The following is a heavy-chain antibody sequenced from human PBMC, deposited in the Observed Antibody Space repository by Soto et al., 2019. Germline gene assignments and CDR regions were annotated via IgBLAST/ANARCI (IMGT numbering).Heavy chain of an antibody. J-gene: IGHJ6*02. V-gene: IGHV1-18*01. CDR3: ARGAPSWAYGMDV. CDR2: ISPYNGNT. CDR1: GYTFTTYG. D-gene: IGHD1-26*01. Sequence: QVQLVQFGADVKKPGASVKVSCEASGYTFTTYGISWVRQAPGQGLEWMGWISPYNGNTNYAQKFQGRVTMTTDTSTSTAYMDLRSLRSDDTAVYYCARGAPSWAYGMDVWGQETTVTVSS.